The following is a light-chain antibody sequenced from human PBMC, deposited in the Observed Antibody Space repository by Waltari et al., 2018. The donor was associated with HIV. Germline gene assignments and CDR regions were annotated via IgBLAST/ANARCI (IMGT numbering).Light chain of an antibody. Sequence: QSVLTQPPSASGTPGPRVTISCSGSSSNIGSNTVNWHQQLPGTAPKLLIYSNDHRPSGVPDRFSGSKAGTSASLAISGLQSEDEADYYCAAWDGSLNGHVVFGGGTKLTVL. CDR2: SND. CDR3: AAWDGSLNGHVV. V-gene: IGLV1-44*01. CDR1: SSNIGSNT. J-gene: IGLJ2*01.